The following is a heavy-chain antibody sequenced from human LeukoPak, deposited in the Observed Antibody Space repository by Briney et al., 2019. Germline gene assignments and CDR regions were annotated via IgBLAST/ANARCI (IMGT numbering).Heavy chain of an antibody. D-gene: IGHD6-19*01. J-gene: IGHJ3*02. CDR3: ARRRGGWYHAFDI. V-gene: IGHV1-2*02. Sequence: TSVKVSCKASGYTFTSYGISWVRQAPGQGLEWMAWINPNSGGTNYAQKFQGRVTMTRDTSLSTAYMELSSLRSDDTAVYYCARRRGGWYHAFDIWGQGTMVTVSS. CDR1: GYTFTSYG. CDR2: INPNSGGT.